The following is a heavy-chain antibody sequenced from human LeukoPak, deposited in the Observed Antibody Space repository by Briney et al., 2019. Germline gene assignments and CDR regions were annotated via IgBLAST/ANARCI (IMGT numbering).Heavy chain of an antibody. Sequence: KPSETLSLTCTVSGGSTSSYYWTWIRQSPGKGLEWIGYISDSGSTKYNPSLKSRVTISVDTSKNQFSLKLSSVTAADTAVYYCARGITIFGVVARFDYWGQGTLVTVSS. CDR2: ISDSGST. CDR3: ARGITIFGVVARFDY. D-gene: IGHD3-3*01. J-gene: IGHJ4*02. CDR1: GGSTSSYY. V-gene: IGHV4-59*01.